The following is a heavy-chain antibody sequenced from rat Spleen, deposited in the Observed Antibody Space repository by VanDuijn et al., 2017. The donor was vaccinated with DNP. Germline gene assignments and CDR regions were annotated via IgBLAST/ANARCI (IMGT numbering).Heavy chain of an antibody. CDR1: GFTFSDYN. CDR2: ISYDGRNT. J-gene: IGHJ3*01. V-gene: IGHV5-7*01. D-gene: IGHD1-11*01. CDR3: SRRNYGNSLNWFVY. Sequence: EVQLVESGGGLVQPGRSLKLSCAASGFTFSDYNMGWVRQALKKGLEWVASISYDGRNTYYGDSVKGRFTISRDNGKTTLYLQMDSLRSEDTATYYCSRRNYGNSLNWFVYWGQGTLVTVSS.